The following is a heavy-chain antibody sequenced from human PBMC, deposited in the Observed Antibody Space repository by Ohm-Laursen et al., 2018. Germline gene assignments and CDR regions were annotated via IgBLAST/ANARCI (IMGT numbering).Heavy chain of an antibody. CDR2: INRDGSGK. Sequence: SLRLSCSATGFTFSRYWMNWIRQVPGKGLEWVATINRDGSGKYYGDSVNGRFTISRDNAKNSLHLEMNSLRAEDTAIYYCAKGFSLSCYTGCDCWGQGTLVTVSS. CDR1: GFTFSRYW. D-gene: IGHD2-2*02. V-gene: IGHV3-7*03. J-gene: IGHJ4*02. CDR3: AKGFSLSCYTGCDC.